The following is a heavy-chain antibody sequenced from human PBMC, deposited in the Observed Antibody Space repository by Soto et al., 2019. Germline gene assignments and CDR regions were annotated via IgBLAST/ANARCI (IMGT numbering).Heavy chain of an antibody. D-gene: IGHD6-6*01. J-gene: IGHJ4*02. V-gene: IGHV3-30*18. CDR3: AKEVIRAEYSSSALDD. CDR1: GFTFSSYG. CDR2: ISYDGSNK. Sequence: GGSLRLSCAASGFTFSSYGMHWVRQAPGKGLEWVAAISYDGSNKYYADSVKGRFTISRDNSKNTLYLQMNSLRAEDTAVYYCAKEVIRAEYSSSALDDWGQGTLVTVSS.